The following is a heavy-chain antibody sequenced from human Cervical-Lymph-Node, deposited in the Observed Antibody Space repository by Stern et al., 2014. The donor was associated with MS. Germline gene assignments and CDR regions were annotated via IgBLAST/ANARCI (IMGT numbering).Heavy chain of an antibody. CDR3: ATDRPFRGYGDYVFPKWAFDI. CDR2: FDPEDGET. CDR1: GYTLTELS. D-gene: IGHD4-17*01. Sequence: QVQLVQSGAEVKKPGASVKVSCKVSGYTLTELSMHWVRQAPGKGLEWMGGFDPEDGETIYAQKFQGRVTMTEDTSTDTAYMELSSLRSEDTAVYYCATDRPFRGYGDYVFPKWAFDIWGQGTMVTVSS. J-gene: IGHJ3*02. V-gene: IGHV1-24*01.